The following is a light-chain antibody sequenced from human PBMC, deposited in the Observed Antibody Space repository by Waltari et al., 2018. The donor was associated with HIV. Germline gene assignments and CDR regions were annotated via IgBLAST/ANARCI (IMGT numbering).Light chain of an antibody. CDR3: ETWDSNTRV. CDR2: PAARGNY. J-gene: IGLJ3*02. V-gene: IGLV4-60*03. CDR1: DGHRDYV. Sequence: QPVLTQSSSASASLGSSVELTCTLSDGHRDYVIAWHQQQPGKAPRYLMTPAARGNYNMGGGVPDRFSGSSSGADRFLIISKLQSDDEATYYCETWDSNTRVFAGGTELTVL.